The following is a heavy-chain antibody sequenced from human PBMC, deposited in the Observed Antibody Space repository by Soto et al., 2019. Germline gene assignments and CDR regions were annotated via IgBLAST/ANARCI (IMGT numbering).Heavy chain of an antibody. CDR1: GFTFSSYA. V-gene: IGHV3-23*01. J-gene: IGHJ4*02. CDR3: ARGMRPSGWHY. D-gene: IGHD6-19*01. CDR2: IGPGGDT. Sequence: EVQLLESGGGLVQPGGSLRLSCAASGFTFSSYAMSWVRQAPGKGLEWVSAIGPGGDTYYADSGKGRFTISKDNSNATLYLQMNTPRADDSAVSYSARGMRPSGWHYWGQGTPVTVSS.